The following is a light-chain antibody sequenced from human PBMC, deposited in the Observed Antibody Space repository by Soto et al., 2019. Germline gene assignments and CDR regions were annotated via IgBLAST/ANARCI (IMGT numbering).Light chain of an antibody. Sequence: DVVMTQSPLSLPVTLGQPASISCRSSQSLLYRDGNTYLNWFQQRPGQSPRRLISRISNRDSGVPDRFSGSGSGTDFTLRISRVEAEDVGFYYSMQGTHWPWTVGQGTKVEIK. CDR2: RIS. V-gene: IGKV2-30*01. J-gene: IGKJ1*01. CDR1: QSLLYRDGNTY. CDR3: MQGTHWPWT.